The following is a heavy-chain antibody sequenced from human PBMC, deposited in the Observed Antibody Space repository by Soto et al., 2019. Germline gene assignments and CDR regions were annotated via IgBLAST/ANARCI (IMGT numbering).Heavy chain of an antibody. J-gene: IGHJ4*02. CDR2: ISANGQGI. V-gene: IGHV3-23*01. CDR1: GFTFSTYA. CDR3: AKDRNYPRDQFHY. Sequence: GGSLRRSGAASGFTFSTYALSWVLQAPGKGLEWVSAISANGQGIYYADSVRGRFTISRDNSKNTIFLHMDSLRAEDTAVYYCAKDRNYPRDQFHYWGQGTLVTVSS. D-gene: IGHD1-7*01.